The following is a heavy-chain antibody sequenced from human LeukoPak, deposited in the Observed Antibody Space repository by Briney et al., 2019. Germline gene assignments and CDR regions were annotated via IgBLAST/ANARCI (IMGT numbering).Heavy chain of an antibody. CDR2: IDQGGSVR. V-gene: IGHV3-7*01. D-gene: IGHD6-13*01. Sequence: GGSLRLSCAASGFSFSTYWMSWVRQTPEKGLKFVANIDQGGSVRNYMNSLKGRCTISRDNAKKSLYLEINSLRADDTAVYYCARDPESSSFDLWGRGALVTVSS. CDR1: GFSFSTYW. J-gene: IGHJ4*02. CDR3: ARDPESSSFDL.